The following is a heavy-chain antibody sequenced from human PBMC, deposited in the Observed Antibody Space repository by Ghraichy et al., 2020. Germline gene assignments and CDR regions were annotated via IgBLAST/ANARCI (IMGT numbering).Heavy chain of an antibody. CDR2: IRYDGSNK. CDR3: AKATRPPSQPETYYYDSSGPDYGMDV. CDR1: GFTFSSYG. Sequence: GGSLRLSCAASGFTFSSYGMHWVRQAPGKGLEWVAFIRYDGSNKYYADSVKGRFTISRDNSKNTLYLQMNSLRAEDTAVYYCAKATRPPSQPETYYYDSSGPDYGMDVWGQGTTVTVSS. J-gene: IGHJ6*02. D-gene: IGHD3-22*01. V-gene: IGHV3-30*02.